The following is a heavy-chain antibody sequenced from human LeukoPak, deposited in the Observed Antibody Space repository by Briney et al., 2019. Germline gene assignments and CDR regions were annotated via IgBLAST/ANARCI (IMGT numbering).Heavy chain of an antibody. CDR2: ISGSGGST. V-gene: IGHV3-23*01. D-gene: IGHD3-10*01. CDR3: AKAPSPMVRGVTAARPGLYFDY. CDR1: GFTFSSYA. Sequence: GGSLRLSCAASGFTFSSYAMSWVRQAPGKGLEWVSAISGSGGSTYYADSVKGRFTISRDNSKNTLYLQMNSLRAEDTAVYYCAKAPSPMVRGVTAARPGLYFDYWGQGTLVTVSS. J-gene: IGHJ4*02.